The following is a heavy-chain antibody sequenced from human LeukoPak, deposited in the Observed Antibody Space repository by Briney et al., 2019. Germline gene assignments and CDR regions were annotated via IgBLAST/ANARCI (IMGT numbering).Heavy chain of an antibody. Sequence: GGSLRLSCAASGFTFSDYYMSWIRQAPGKGLEWVSYISSSGSTIYYADSVKGRFTISRDNAKNSLYLQMNSLRAEDTAVYYCARDWYSYTVYYYGMDVWGQGTTVTVSS. CDR1: GFTFSDYY. J-gene: IGHJ6*02. CDR2: ISSSGSTI. D-gene: IGHD5-18*01. CDR3: ARDWYSYTVYYYGMDV. V-gene: IGHV3-11*01.